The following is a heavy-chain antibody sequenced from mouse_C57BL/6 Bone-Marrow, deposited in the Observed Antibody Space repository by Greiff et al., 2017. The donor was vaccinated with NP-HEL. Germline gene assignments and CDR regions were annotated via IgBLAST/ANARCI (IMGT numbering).Heavy chain of an antibody. D-gene: IGHD2-3*01. J-gene: IGHJ4*01. CDR1: GYTFTDYY. CDR2: INPNNGGT. CDR3: AKRWLLQGVYAMDY. Sequence: EVQLQQSGPELVKPGASVKISCKASGYTFTDYYMNWVKQSHGKSLEWIGDINPNNGGTSYNQKFKGKATLTVDKSSSTAYMELRSLTSEDSAVYYCAKRWLLQGVYAMDYWGQGTSVTVSS. V-gene: IGHV1-26*01.